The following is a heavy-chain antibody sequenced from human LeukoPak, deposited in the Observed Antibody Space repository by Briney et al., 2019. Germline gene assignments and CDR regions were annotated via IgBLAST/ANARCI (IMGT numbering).Heavy chain of an antibody. CDR3: ARDHYDFWSGYFTYYYYGMDV. Sequence: GGSLRLSCAASGFTFSGSGFHWVRQAPGKGLEWVAVIWYDGSKEYYADSVKGRFTISRDNSKNTVYLQMNSLRGEDTAVYYCARDHYDFWSGYFTYYYYGMDVWGQGTTVTVSS. J-gene: IGHJ6*02. D-gene: IGHD3-3*01. CDR1: GFTFSGSG. V-gene: IGHV3-33*01. CDR2: IWYDGSKE.